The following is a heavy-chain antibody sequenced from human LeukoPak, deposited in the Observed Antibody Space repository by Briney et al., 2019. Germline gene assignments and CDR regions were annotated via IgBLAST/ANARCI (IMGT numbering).Heavy chain of an antibody. CDR1: GFTFSSYA. Sequence: GGSLRLSCAASGFTFSSYAMSWVRQAPGKGLEWVSAISGSGGTTHYADSVKGRFTISRNNSKNTLSLQMNSLRAEDTAVYYCAKDGYYESSGYSYFDYWGQGTLVTVSS. J-gene: IGHJ4*02. V-gene: IGHV3-23*01. D-gene: IGHD3-22*01. CDR3: AKDGYYESSGYSYFDY. CDR2: ISGSGGTT.